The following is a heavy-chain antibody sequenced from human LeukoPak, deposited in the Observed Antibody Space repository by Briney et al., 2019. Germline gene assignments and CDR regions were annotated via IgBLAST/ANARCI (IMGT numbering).Heavy chain of an antibody. CDR3: LMYTNGWN. CDR2: INSDGTST. D-gene: IGHD6-19*01. CDR1: GSTISGNY. V-gene: IGHV3-74*01. Sequence: GGSLRLSCAVSGSTISGNYMHWIRRAPGKGLVWVSRINSDGTSTTYADSVKGRFTISRDNAKNMLYLQMNSLRAEDTAMYYCLMYTNGWNWGQGALVTVSS. J-gene: IGHJ4*02.